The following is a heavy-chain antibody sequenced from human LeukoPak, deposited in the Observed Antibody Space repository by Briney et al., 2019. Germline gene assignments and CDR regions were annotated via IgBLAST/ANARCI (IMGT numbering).Heavy chain of an antibody. CDR3: ARVGGSWYLRLGS. J-gene: IGHJ4*02. Sequence: ASVKVSCKAPGYTFTNYFMHWVRQAPGQGLEWMGWINTNTGGTSYAQKFQGRVTMTRDTSISTVYMELSSLRSDDTAIYFCARVGGSWYLRLGSWGQGTLVTVSS. D-gene: IGHD6-13*01. CDR1: GYTFTNYF. CDR2: INTNTGGT. V-gene: IGHV1-2*02.